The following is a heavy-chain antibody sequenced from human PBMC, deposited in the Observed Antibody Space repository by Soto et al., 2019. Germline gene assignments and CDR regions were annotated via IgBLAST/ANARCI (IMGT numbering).Heavy chain of an antibody. CDR2: IGGGGITT. J-gene: IGHJ4*02. D-gene: IGHD3-22*01. V-gene: IGHV3-23*01. CDR3: AKGSGGYRPYYFDF. Sequence: GGSLRLSCAASGFTFSDYAMAWVRQPPRKGLDWISAIGGGGITTYYADSVKGRFTISRDNSKNILYLELNSLTVDDTAVYYCAKGSGGYRPYYFDFWGQGTPVTVSS. CDR1: GFTFSDYA.